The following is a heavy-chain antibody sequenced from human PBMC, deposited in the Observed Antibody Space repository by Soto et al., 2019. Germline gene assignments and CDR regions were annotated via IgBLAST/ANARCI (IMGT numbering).Heavy chain of an antibody. CDR1: GYTFTSYD. CDR2: MNPNSGNT. Sequence: QVQLVQSGAEVKKPGASVKVSCKASGYTFTSYDINWVRQATGQGLEWMGWMNPNSGNTGSAQKFQGRVTMTRNTSIGTAYIELRSLRSEDTAVYYCARTTSGLTNYYYYYMDVWGKGTTVTVSS. CDR3: ARTTSGLTNYYYYYMDV. V-gene: IGHV1-8*01. J-gene: IGHJ6*03. D-gene: IGHD3-3*01.